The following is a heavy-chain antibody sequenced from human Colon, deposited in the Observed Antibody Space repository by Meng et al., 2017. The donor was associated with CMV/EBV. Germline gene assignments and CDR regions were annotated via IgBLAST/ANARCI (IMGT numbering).Heavy chain of an antibody. CDR2: ISAYNGNT. CDR1: GYTFTSYG. CDR3: ARELCGSSSCYNVEYFQY. J-gene: IGHJ1*01. Sequence: ASVKVSCKASGYTFTSYGISWVRHAPGQGLEWVGFISAYNGNTDYAQKFQGRVTITTDTSTSTTYMELRRLRSEDTAVYYCARELCGSSSCYNVEYFQYWGQGTLVTVSS. D-gene: IGHD2-2*02. V-gene: IGHV1-18*01.